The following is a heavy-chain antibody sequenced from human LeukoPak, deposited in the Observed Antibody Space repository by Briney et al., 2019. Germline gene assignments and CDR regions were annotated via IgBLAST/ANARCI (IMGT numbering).Heavy chain of an antibody. J-gene: IGHJ4*02. CDR1: GYSFTSYW. D-gene: IGHD6-6*01. CDR3: ARRYTTSSAGDY. V-gene: IGHV5-51*01. Sequence: GESLRISWKGSGYSFTSYWIAWVRQMPGKGLEWMGIIYPGGSDARYSPSFQGQVTISADKSISTAYLQWSSLKASDTAMYYCARRYTTSSAGDYWGQGTLVTVSS. CDR2: IYPGGSDA.